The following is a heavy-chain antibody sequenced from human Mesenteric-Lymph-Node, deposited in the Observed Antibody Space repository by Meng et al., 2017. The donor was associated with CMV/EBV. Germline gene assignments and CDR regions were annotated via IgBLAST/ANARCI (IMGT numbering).Heavy chain of an antibody. D-gene: IGHD3-22*01. V-gene: IGHV4-38-2*02. CDR2: ICYSGIT. CDR1: GYSISSGYY. CDR3: ARGMIVGEFDP. J-gene: IGHJ5*02. Sequence: SETLSLTCTVSGYSISSGYYWGWIRQPPGMGLEWIGSICYSGITYYNPSLKSRVTISVDTSKKHLSLKLSAVTAADTAVHYCARGMIVGEFDPWGQGTLVTVSS.